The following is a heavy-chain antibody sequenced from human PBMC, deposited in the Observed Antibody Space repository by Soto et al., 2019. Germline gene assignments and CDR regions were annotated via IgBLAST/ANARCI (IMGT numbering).Heavy chain of an antibody. D-gene: IGHD5-18*01. CDR3: ARSPRGYSYGYYFDY. J-gene: IGHJ4*02. CDR2: IYYSGST. CDR1: GGSVSSGSYY. V-gene: IGHV4-61*01. Sequence: PSETLSLTCTVSGGSVSSGSYYWSWIRQPPGKGLEWIGYIYYSGSTNYNPSLKSRVTISVDTSKNQFSLKLSSVTAADTAVYYCARSPRGYSYGYYFDYWGQGTLVTVSS.